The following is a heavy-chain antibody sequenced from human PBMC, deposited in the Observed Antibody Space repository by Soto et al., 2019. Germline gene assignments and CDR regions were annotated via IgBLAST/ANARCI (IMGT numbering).Heavy chain of an antibody. J-gene: IGHJ4*02. Sequence: EVQLVESGGGLVQPGGSLRLSCAASGFTFSSHSMNWVSQTPGKGLEWVSSISSTSSTMYYADSVKGRFTISRDSAKKTMFMQMTGLGPEDTSVDYCTAGGVNSGPGYWCQRTLASVSS. V-gene: IGHV3-48*01. CDR1: GFTFSSHS. CDR3: TAGGVNSGPGY. D-gene: IGHD3-16*01. CDR2: ISSTSSTM.